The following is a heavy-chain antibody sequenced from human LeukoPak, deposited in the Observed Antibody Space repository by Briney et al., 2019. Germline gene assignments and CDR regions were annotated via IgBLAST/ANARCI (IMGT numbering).Heavy chain of an antibody. V-gene: IGHV4-30-2*01. CDR1: GGSISSGGYS. CDR2: IYHSGST. J-gene: IGHJ4*02. Sequence: SETLSLTCAVSGGSISSGGYSWSWIRQPPGKGLEWIGYIYHSGSTYYNPSLKGRVTISVDRSKNQFSLKLSSVTAADTAVYYCASYSSSARSFDYWGQGTLVTVSS. D-gene: IGHD6-6*01. CDR3: ASYSSSARSFDY.